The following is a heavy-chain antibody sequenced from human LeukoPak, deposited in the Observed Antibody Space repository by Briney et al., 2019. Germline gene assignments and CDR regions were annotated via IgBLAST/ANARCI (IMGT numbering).Heavy chain of an antibody. CDR2: FDPEDGET. CDR1: GYTLTELS. V-gene: IGHV1-24*01. J-gene: IGHJ5*02. Sequence: ASVKVSCKVSGYTLTELSMHWVRQAPGKGLEWMGGFDPEDGETIYAQKFQGRVTMTEDTSTDTAYTELSSLRSEDTAVYYCATRKTLYCSGGSCYSGGSDWFDPWGQGTLVTVSS. CDR3: ATRKTLYCSGGSCYSGGSDWFDP. D-gene: IGHD2-15*01.